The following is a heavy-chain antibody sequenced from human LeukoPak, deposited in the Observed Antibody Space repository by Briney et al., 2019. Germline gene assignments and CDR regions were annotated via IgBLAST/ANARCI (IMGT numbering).Heavy chain of an antibody. CDR2: IYYSGST. J-gene: IGHJ4*02. D-gene: IGHD3-3*01. CDR3: ASLYYDFWSGYYKFDY. V-gene: IGHV4-39*07. Sequence: SETLSLTCTVSGDSISSSTYYWGWIRQPPGKGLEWIGSIYYSGSTYYNPSLKSRVTISVDTSKNQFSLKLSSVTAADTAVYYCASLYYDFWSGYYKFDYWGQGTLVTVSS. CDR1: GDSISSSTYY.